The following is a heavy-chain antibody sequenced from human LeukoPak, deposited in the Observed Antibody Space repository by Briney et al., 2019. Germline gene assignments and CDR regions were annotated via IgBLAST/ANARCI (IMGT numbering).Heavy chain of an antibody. J-gene: IGHJ3*02. V-gene: IGHV3-53*01. Sequence: GGSLRLSCAASGFTFSSYAMHWVRQAPGKGLEWVSVIYSGGSTYYADSVKGRFTISRDNSKNTLYLQMNSLRAEDTAVYYYARGTAVAAIGAFDIWGQGTMVTVSS. D-gene: IGHD6-19*01. CDR2: IYSGGST. CDR3: ARGTAVAAIGAFDI. CDR1: GFTFSSYA.